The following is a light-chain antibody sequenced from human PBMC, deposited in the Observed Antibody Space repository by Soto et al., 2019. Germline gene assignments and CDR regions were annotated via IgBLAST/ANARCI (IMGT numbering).Light chain of an antibody. J-gene: IGKJ1*01. CDR1: QSLVHGDGNTY. Sequence: DIVMTQSPLSSPVTLGQSASISCRSSQSLVHGDGNTYLSWFQQRPGQPPRLLIYRVSHRFSGVPDRFSGSGAGTDFTLTISRVEPEDVGLYYCEQYAGESPTFGQGTKVDIK. CDR2: RVS. CDR3: EQYAGESPT. V-gene: IGKV2-24*01.